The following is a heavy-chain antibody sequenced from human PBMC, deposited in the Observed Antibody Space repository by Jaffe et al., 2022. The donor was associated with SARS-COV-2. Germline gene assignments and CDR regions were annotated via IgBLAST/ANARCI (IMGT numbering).Heavy chain of an antibody. CDR3: AREGRVRPMCVGDCYSFDS. D-gene: IGHD2-21*02. J-gene: IGHJ4*02. CDR1: GFSFSNYG. Sequence: QVQLVESGGGVVQPGRSLRLSCAASGFSFSNYGMHWVRQTPGKGLEWVAVIWYDGSNTYYADSVRGRFIISRDDSKNTLFLQMNSLRAEDSAIYYCAREGRVRPMCVGDCYSFDSWGQGVQVTVSS. CDR2: IWYDGSNT. V-gene: IGHV3-33*01.